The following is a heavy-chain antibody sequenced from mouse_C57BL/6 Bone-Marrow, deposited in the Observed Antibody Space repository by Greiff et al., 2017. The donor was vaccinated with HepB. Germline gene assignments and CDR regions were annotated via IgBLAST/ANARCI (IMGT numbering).Heavy chain of an antibody. CDR1: GFTFSSYA. V-gene: IGHV5-4*03. J-gene: IGHJ1*03. CDR3: ARGGPTIVTTWYFDV. CDR2: ISDGGSYT. Sequence: DVMLVESGGGLVKPGGSLKLSCAASGFTFSSYAMSWVRQTPEKRLEWVATISDGGSYTYYPDNVKGRFTISRDNAKNNLYLQMSHLKSEDTAMYYCARGGPTIVTTWYFDVWCTGTTVTVSS. D-gene: IGHD2-5*01.